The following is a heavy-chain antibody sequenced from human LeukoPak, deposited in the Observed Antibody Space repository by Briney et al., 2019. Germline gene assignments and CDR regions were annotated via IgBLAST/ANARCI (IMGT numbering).Heavy chain of an antibody. V-gene: IGHV3-64*01. CDR1: GFTFSSYA. J-gene: IGHJ3*02. Sequence: PGGSLRLSCAASGFTFSSYAMHWVRQAPGKGLEYVPAISSNGGSTYYANSVKGRFTISRDNSKNTLYLQMGSLRAEDMAVYYCARDTTHAFDIWGQGTMVTVSS. CDR3: ARDTTHAFDI. CDR2: ISSNGGST. D-gene: IGHD1-1*01.